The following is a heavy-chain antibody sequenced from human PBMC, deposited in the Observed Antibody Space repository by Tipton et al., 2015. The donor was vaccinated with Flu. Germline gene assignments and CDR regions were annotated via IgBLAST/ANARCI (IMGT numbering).Heavy chain of an antibody. CDR3: ARGFGSGYTTSSDGMDV. CDR2: IYPTDFDT. CDR1: GKTLANHW. D-gene: IGHD3-16*02. V-gene: IGHV5-51*01. Sequence: QLVQSGAEVKEPGESLKISCKGSGKTLANHWIGWVRQRPGKGLEWMGIIYPTDFDTRYRPSFEGQVTISADKSITTVHLQWSSLKASDTATYYCARGFGSGYTTSSDGMDVWGQGTTVTVSS. J-gene: IGHJ6*02.